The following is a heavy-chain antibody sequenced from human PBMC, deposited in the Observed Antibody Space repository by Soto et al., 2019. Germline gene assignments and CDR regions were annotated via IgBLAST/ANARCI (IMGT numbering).Heavy chain of an antibody. V-gene: IGHV4-59*01. CDR3: ARGNYYDSSGYSFGMGTYYFDY. Sequence: PSETLSLTCTVSGGSISSYFWSWIRQPPGKGLEWIGYIYYSGNTSYNPSLKSRVTISVDTSKNQFSLKLSSVTAADTAVYYCARGNYYDSSGYSFGMGTYYFDYWGQGTLVTVSS. CDR1: GGSISSYF. D-gene: IGHD3-22*01. CDR2: IYYSGNT. J-gene: IGHJ4*02.